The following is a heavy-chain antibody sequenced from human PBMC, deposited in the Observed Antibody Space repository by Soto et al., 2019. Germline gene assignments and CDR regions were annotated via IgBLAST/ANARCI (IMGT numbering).Heavy chain of an antibody. CDR1: GFTFSSYG. CDR2: IYYDGRNK. J-gene: IGHJ2*01. Sequence: QVRLVESGGGVVQPGRSLRLSCAASGFTFSSYGMHWVRQAPGKGLEWVAVIYYDGRNKDYADSVKGRFTISRDNSKNTLYLQMNSLRAEDTAVYYCATAAVVTPDWYFDLWGRDTLVTVSS. D-gene: IGHD2-21*02. CDR3: ATAAVVTPDWYFDL. V-gene: IGHV3-33*03.